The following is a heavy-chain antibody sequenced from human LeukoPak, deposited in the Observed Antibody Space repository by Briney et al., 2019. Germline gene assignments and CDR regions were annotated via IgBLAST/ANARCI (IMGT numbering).Heavy chain of an antibody. CDR3: AREGSVVVVSFSIREDY. D-gene: IGHD2-15*01. Sequence: GGSLRLSCAASGFTFSSYWMSWVRQAPGKGLEWVANIKQDGSEKYYVDSVKGRFTISRDNAKNSLYLQMNSLRAEDTAVYYCAREGSVVVVSFSIREDYWGQGTLVTVSS. CDR1: GFTFSSYW. V-gene: IGHV3-7*01. J-gene: IGHJ4*02. CDR2: IKQDGSEK.